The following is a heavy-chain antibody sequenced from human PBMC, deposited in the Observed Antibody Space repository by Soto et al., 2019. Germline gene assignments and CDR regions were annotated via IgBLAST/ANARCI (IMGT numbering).Heavy chain of an antibody. J-gene: IGHJ4*02. D-gene: IGHD2-15*01. CDR1: GASLSSYY. Sequence: SETLSLTCSVSGASLSSYYYTWIRQTPGKGLEWIGYIYLGGSINYNPSFKSRVIISVDNSKNTLHLQMNSLRAEDTALYYCAKGRTSVAFYFDYWGQGTLVTVSS. CDR3: AKGRTSVAFYFDY. V-gene: IGHV4-59*12. CDR2: IYLGGSI.